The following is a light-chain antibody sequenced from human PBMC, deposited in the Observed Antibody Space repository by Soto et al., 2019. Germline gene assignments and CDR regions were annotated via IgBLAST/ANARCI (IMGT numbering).Light chain of an antibody. CDR1: QRVSSGY. CDR3: QHYNGFSIT. V-gene: IGKV3-20*01. J-gene: IGKJ5*01. CDR2: GAS. Sequence: EIVLTQSPGTLSLSPGERATLSCRASQRVSSGYLAWYQQKPGQTPRLLIYGASGRATGIPDRFSGSGSGTDFTLTISRLEPDDFATYYCQHYNGFSITSGQGTRLEI.